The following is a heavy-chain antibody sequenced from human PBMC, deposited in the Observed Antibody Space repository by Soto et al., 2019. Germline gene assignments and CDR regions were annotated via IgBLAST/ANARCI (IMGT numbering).Heavy chain of an antibody. CDR3: ARQAHRVVVIRPHFDY. D-gene: IGHD3-22*01. Sequence: ASVKVSCKASGGTFSSYAISWVRQAPGQGLEWMGGIIPIFGTANYAQKFQGRVTITADESTSTAYMELSSLRSEDTAVYYCARQAHRVVVIRPHFDYWGQGTLVTVSS. J-gene: IGHJ4*02. CDR2: IIPIFGTA. CDR1: GGTFSSYA. V-gene: IGHV1-69*13.